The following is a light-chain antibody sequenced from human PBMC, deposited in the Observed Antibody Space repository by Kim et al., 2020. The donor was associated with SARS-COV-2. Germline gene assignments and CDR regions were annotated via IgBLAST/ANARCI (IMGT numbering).Light chain of an antibody. V-gene: IGLV2-14*03. CDR1: SSDVGGYNY. CDR3: SSYTTTSTLDV. CDR2: DVS. Sequence: QSALTQPASVSGSPGQSITISCTGTSSDVGGYNYVSWYQQHPGKAPKLMIYDVSNRPSGVSSRFSGSKSGNTASLTISGLQAEDEADYYCSSYTTTSTLDVFGTGTQLTVL. J-gene: IGLJ1*01.